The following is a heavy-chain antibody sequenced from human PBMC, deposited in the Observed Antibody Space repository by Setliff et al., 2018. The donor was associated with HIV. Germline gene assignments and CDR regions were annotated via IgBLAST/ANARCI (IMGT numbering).Heavy chain of an antibody. CDR1: GGSISSGSYY. Sequence: KTSETLSLTCTVSGGSISSGSYYWSWIRQPAGKGLEWIGHIHTSGSTKYNPSLKSRVTISADTSKNQFSLRLDSLTAADTAVYYCARHRGMIGTTWYNHYMDVWGKGATVTVSS. CDR3: ARHRGMIGTTWYNHYMDV. V-gene: IGHV4-61*09. J-gene: IGHJ6*03. D-gene: IGHD1-7*01. CDR2: IHTSGST.